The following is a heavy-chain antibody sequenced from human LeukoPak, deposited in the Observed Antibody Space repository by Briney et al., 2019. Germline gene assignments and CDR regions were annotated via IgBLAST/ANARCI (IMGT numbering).Heavy chain of an antibody. CDR2: INWNGDST. Sequence: GGSLRLSCAASGFTFDDHGMIWVRKAPGKGLEWVSGINWNGDSTAYADSVKGRFTISRDNAKNSLYLQMNSLRAEDTAVYYCARGGATVKYYDSSGPLWAFDIWGQGTVVTVSS. D-gene: IGHD3-22*01. CDR3: ARGGATVKYYDSSGPLWAFDI. V-gene: IGHV3-20*04. J-gene: IGHJ3*02. CDR1: GFTFDDHG.